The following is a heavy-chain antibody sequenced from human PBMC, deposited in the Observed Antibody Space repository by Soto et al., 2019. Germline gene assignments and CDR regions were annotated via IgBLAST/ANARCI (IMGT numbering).Heavy chain of an antibody. CDR3: ARGLLVVVVAATGHPNWFDP. J-gene: IGHJ5*02. D-gene: IGHD2-15*01. V-gene: IGHV4-34*01. CDR2: INHSGST. Sequence: SETLSLTCAVYGGSFSGYYWSWIRQPPGKGLEWIGEINHSGSTNYNPSLKSRVTISVDTSKNQFSLKLSSVTAADTAVYYCARGLLVVVVAATGHPNWFDPWGQGTLVTVSS. CDR1: GGSFSGYY.